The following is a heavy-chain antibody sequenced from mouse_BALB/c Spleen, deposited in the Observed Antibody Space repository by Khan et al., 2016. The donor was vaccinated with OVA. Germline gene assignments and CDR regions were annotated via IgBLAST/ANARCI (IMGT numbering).Heavy chain of an antibody. Sequence: QVQLKESGPGLVQPSQSLSITCTVSGFSLTTYGVHWVRQSPGKGLEWLGLIWSGGNTDYNAAFISRLSISKDNSKSQVFFKMNSLQADDTAIYYCAGNSYRYDFTYWGQGTLVTVSA. CDR3: AGNSYRYDFTY. D-gene: IGHD2-14*01. CDR2: IWSGGNT. CDR1: GFSLTTYG. V-gene: IGHV2-4-1*01. J-gene: IGHJ3*01.